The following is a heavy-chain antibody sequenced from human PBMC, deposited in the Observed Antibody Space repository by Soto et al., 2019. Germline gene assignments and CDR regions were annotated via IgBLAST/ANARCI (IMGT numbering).Heavy chain of an antibody. Sequence: QVQLQQWGAGLLKPSETLSLTCAVYGGSFSGYYWSWIRQPPGKGLEWIGEINHSGSTNYNPSLKSRVTISVDTSKNQFSLKLSSVTAADTAVYYCAREGPLRYFDWFGPGGNWFDPWGQGTLVTVSS. CDR3: AREGPLRYFDWFGPGGNWFDP. V-gene: IGHV4-34*01. D-gene: IGHD3-9*01. J-gene: IGHJ5*02. CDR2: INHSGST. CDR1: GGSFSGYY.